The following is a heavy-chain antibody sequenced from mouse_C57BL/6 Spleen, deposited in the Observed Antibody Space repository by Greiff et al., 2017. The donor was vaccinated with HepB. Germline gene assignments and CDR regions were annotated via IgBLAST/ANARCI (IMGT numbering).Heavy chain of an antibody. J-gene: IGHJ4*01. D-gene: IGHD1-1*01. CDR1: GFNIKNTY. V-gene: IGHV14-3*01. CDR3: AGYYYGSSYGGGAMDY. Sequence: EVQLQQSVAELVRPGASVKLSCTASGFNIKNTYMHWVKQRPEQGLEWIGRIDPANGNTKYAPKFQGKAPITADTSSNTAYMQLSSLTSEDTAIYYCAGYYYGSSYGGGAMDYWGQGTSVTVSS. CDR2: IDPANGNT.